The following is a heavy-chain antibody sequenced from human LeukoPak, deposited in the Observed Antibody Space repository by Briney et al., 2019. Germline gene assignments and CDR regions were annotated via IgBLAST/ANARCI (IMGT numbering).Heavy chain of an antibody. Sequence: GGSLRLSCAASGFTFSSYSMTWVRQAPGEGLEWVSVISASGSITYYADSVKGRFTISRDNSKNMLYLQMNSLRPEDTAVYYCAKRVAGSSGWYALDYWGQGTLVTVSS. D-gene: IGHD6-19*01. CDR2: ISASGSIT. CDR3: AKRVAGSSGWYALDY. V-gene: IGHV3-23*01. J-gene: IGHJ4*02. CDR1: GFTFSSYS.